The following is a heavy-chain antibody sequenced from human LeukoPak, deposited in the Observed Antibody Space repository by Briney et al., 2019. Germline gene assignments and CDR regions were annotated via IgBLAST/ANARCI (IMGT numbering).Heavy chain of an antibody. J-gene: IGHJ4*02. Sequence: ASVKVSCKTSGYIFTGYYIYWVRQAPGQGFEWMGWIDPNSGGTNSSQKFQDRVSMARDTSVSTAYMELSRLRSDDTAIYFCTRKGQSTLDYWGQGTLVTVSS. V-gene: IGHV1-2*02. CDR2: IDPNSGGT. CDR3: TRKGQSTLDY. CDR1: GYIFTGYY.